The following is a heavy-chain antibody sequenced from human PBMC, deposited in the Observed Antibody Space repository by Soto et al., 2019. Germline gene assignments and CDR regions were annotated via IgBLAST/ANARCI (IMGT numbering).Heavy chain of an antibody. J-gene: IGHJ4*02. V-gene: IGHV4-31*03. CDR1: GGSLSSGGYY. D-gene: IGHD5-12*01. CDR3: ARDTQRGYSGYFDS. CDR2: IYYSGSA. Sequence: QVQLQESGPGLVKPSQTLSLSCTVSGGSLSSGGYYWSWIRQHPGKVLEWIRFIYYSGSAYYNPSLKSRVTISVNTSQNQSSLKLSSVTAADTAVYYCARDTQRGYSGYFDSWGQGTLVTVSS.